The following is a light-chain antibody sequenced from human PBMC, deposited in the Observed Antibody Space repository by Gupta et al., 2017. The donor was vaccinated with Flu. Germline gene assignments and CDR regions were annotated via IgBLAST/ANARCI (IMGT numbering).Light chain of an antibody. CDR2: ESS. CDR1: QSVSGS. CDR3: QQCYNWPQT. Sequence: ETVLTQYPATLSSSPGTRVTLTCRTSQSVSGSLAWFQHRPGQPPRLLIYESSNRATGVPARFSGSGSGTNFTLTISSLESEDFAVYYCQQCYNWPQTFGHGTKVDIK. J-gene: IGKJ3*01. V-gene: IGKV3-11*01.